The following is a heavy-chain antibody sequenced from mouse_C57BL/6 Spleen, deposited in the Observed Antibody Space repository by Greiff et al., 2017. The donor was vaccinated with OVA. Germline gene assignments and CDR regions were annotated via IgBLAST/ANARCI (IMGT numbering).Heavy chain of an antibody. J-gene: IGHJ2*01. CDR1: GFTFSSYG. CDR3: ASLIYYDYDGYYFDY. D-gene: IGHD2-4*01. Sequence: EVKVVESGGDLVKPGGSLKLSCAASGFTFSSYGMSWVRQTPDKRLEWVATISSGGSYTYYPDSVKGRLTISRDNAKNTLYLQMSSLKSEDTAMYYCASLIYYDYDGYYFDYWGQGTTLTVSS. CDR2: ISSGGSYT. V-gene: IGHV5-6*01.